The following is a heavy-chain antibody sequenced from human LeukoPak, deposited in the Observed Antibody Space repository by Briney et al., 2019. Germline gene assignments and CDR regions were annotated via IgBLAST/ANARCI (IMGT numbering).Heavy chain of an antibody. J-gene: IGHJ4*02. CDR1: GGTFSSYA. Sequence: ASVKVSCKASGGTFSSYAISWVRQAPGQGLEWMGRIIPILGIANYAQKFQGRVTMTTDTSTSTAYMELRSLRSDDTAVYYCARARRGSGSYYLDYWGQGTLVTVSS. CDR2: IIPILGIA. V-gene: IGHV1-69*04. D-gene: IGHD3-10*01. CDR3: ARARRGSGSYYLDY.